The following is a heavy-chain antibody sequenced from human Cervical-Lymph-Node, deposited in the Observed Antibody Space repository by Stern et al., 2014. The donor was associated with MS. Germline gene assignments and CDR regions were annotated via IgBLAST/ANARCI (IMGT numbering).Heavy chain of an antibody. CDR1: GFTFSSYA. CDR2: ISGSGGYT. D-gene: IGHD5-12*01. V-gene: IGHV3-23*04. J-gene: IGHJ6*02. Sequence: EVQLVESGGGLVQPGGSLRLSCAGSGFTFSSYAMCCVRQAPGKVLECVSGISGSGGYTYHAHSVAGRFTISRENSKNTLYLHINSLRTDDTAVYYCAKQVAGSAMDVWGQGTTVTVSS. CDR3: AKQVAGSAMDV.